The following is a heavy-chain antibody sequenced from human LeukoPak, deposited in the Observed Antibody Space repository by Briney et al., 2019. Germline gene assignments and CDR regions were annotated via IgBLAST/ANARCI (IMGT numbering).Heavy chain of an antibody. CDR3: ARARWQLVPYFDS. J-gene: IGHJ4*02. Sequence: ASVKVSCKASGYTFTDYYMHWVRQAPGQGLEWMGWINPNSGGTNFAQKFQARVAMTRDTSISTAYLELGSLRSDDTAVYFRARARWQLVPYFDSWGQGTLVTVSS. V-gene: IGHV1-2*02. D-gene: IGHD6-6*01. CDR2: INPNSGGT. CDR1: GYTFTDYY.